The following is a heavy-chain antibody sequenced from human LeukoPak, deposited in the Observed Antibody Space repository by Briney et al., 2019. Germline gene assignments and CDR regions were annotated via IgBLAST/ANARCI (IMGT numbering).Heavy chain of an antibody. J-gene: IGHJ3*02. CDR2: IYYSGST. Sequence: SQTLSLTCTVSGGSISSGGYYWSWIRQHPGKGLEWIGYIYYSGSTYYNPFLKSRVTISVDTSKNQFSLKLSSVTAADTAVYYCARASSGSPYAFDIWGQGTMVTVSS. V-gene: IGHV4-31*03. CDR1: GGSISSGGYY. CDR3: ARASSGSPYAFDI. D-gene: IGHD6-19*01.